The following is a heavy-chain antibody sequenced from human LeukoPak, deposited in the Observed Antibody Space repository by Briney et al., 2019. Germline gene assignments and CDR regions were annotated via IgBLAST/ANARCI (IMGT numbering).Heavy chain of an antibody. CDR3: AKNGQSGFSFDP. CDR1: GESLNGHY. Sequence: SETLSLTCAVYGESLNGHYWSWIRQPPGMGLEWIGEGSDSGGTKFNPSLKSRVTISADTSKNQFSLKLSSVTAAGTAVYYCAKNGQSGFSFDPWGQGTLVTVSS. V-gene: IGHV4-34*01. CDR2: GSDSGGT. D-gene: IGHD2-8*01. J-gene: IGHJ5*02.